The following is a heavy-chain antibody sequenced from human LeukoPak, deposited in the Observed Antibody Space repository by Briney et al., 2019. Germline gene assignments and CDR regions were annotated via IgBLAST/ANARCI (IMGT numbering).Heavy chain of an antibody. CDR3: ATPPLTVTYDY. J-gene: IGHJ4*02. D-gene: IGHD4-17*01. Sequence: GGSLRLSCAASGFTFSRYWMTWVRQAPGKGLEWVANIKEDGSEKYYVDSVKGRFTISRDNSKNTLYLQMNSLRAEDTAVYYCATPPLTVTYDYWGQGTLVTVSS. V-gene: IGHV3-7*03. CDR1: GFTFSRYW. CDR2: IKEDGSEK.